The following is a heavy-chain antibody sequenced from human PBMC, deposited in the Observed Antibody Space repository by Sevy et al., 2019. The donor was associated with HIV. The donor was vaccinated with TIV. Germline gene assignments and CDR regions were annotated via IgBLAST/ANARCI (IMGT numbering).Heavy chain of an antibody. CDR1: GGSISSGDYY. J-gene: IGHJ4*02. CDR3: ASKRGYSSGPFDY. D-gene: IGHD5-18*01. CDR2: IYSSGGT. V-gene: IGHV4-30-4*01. Sequence: SETLSLTCTVSGGSISSGDYYWSWIRQPPGKGLQWIGYIYSSGGTYYNPFLNSRVSMSVDTSKNQFSLKLSCVTAADTAVYYCASKRGYSSGPFDYWGQGTLVTVSS.